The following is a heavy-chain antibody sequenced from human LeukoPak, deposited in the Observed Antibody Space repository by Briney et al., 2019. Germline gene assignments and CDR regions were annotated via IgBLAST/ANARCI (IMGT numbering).Heavy chain of an antibody. J-gene: IGHJ5*02. D-gene: IGHD2-15*01. CDR3: ARGGNCGGGTCYSDRGWFDP. CDR1: GGSITFSSYY. Sequence: SEPLSLTCTVSGGSITFSSYYWSWIRQPPGKGLECFGDIYYSGSTNYNPSLKSRVTISVDTSKNQFSLKLSSVTAADTAVYYCARGGNCGGGTCYSDRGWFDPWGQGTLVTVSS. CDR2: IYYSGST. V-gene: IGHV4-61*01.